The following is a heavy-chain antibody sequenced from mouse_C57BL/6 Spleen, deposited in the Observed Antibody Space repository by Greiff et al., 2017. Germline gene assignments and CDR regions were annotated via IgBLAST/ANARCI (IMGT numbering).Heavy chain of an antibody. CDR1: GYAFTNYL. V-gene: IGHV1-54*01. Sequence: QVQLKESGAELVRPGPSVKVSCKASGYAFTNYLIEWVKQRPGLGLEWIGVINPGSGGTNYNEKFKGTATLTADQSSSTAYMQLSSLTSEDAAVYFCAYGNCLNYGGQGTSVTVSA. D-gene: IGHD2-10*02. J-gene: IGHJ4*01. CDR3: AYGNCLNY. CDR2: INPGSGGT.